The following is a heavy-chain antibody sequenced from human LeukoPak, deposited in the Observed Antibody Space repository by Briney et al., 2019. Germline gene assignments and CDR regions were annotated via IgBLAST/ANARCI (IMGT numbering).Heavy chain of an antibody. V-gene: IGHV4-30-4*01. CDR1: GGSISSGDYY. J-gene: IGHJ4*02. CDR3: ARGKGDVLRFLEWDTPKFDY. CDR2: MYYSGSP. D-gene: IGHD3-3*01. Sequence: SQTLSLTCTVSGGSISSGDYYWSWIRQPPGKGLEWIGYMYYSGSPNYNPSLKSRVTISVDTSKNQFSLKLSSVTAADTAVYYCARGKGDVLRFLEWDTPKFDYWGQGTLVTVSS.